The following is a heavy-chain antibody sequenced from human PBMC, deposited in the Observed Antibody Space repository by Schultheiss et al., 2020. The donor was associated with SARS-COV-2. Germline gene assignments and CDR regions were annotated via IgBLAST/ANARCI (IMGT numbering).Heavy chain of an antibody. CDR3: ARQFVVVPAANDY. J-gene: IGHJ4*02. V-gene: IGHV3-21*01. CDR1: GFTFGDYA. Sequence: GGSLRLSCTASGFTFGDYAMSWFRQAPGKGLEWVSSISTSSSYIYYADSVKGRFTISRDNAKNSLSLQMNSLRAEDTAVYYCARQFVVVPAANDYWGQGTLVTVSS. CDR2: ISTSSSYI. D-gene: IGHD2-2*01.